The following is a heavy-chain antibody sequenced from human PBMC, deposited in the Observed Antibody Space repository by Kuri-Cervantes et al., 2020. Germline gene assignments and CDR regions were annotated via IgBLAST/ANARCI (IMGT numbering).Heavy chain of an antibody. CDR1: GFTFDDYG. Sequence: LSLTFAASGFTFDDYGMSWVRQAPGKGLEWVSGVSRSSGSIGYADSVKGRLTISRDKAKRSLYLQMNSLRAEDTALYYCAKGGSAVTTRFYYWYMDVWGKGTTVTVSS. CDR3: AKGGSAVTTRFYYWYMDV. J-gene: IGHJ6*03. D-gene: IGHD6-19*01. CDR2: VSRSSGSI. V-gene: IGHV3-9*01.